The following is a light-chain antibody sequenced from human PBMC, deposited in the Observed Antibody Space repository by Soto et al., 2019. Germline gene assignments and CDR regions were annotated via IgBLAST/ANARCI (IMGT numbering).Light chain of an antibody. J-gene: IGKJ4*01. CDR3: QQYNNRPPLT. Sequence: EIVLTQSPGTLSLSPGERATLSCMASQSVSNNYLAWYQQKPGQAPRLLIYGASTRATAIPARFSGSGSGTEFTLTISSLQSEDFAVYYCQQYNNRPPLTFGGGTKVDI. V-gene: IGKV3-15*01. CDR2: GAS. CDR1: QSVSNN.